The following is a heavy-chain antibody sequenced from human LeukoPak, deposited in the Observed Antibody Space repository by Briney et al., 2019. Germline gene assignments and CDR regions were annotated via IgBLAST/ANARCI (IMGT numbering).Heavy chain of an antibody. D-gene: IGHD3-16*02. CDR2: ISSSSSYI. J-gene: IGHJ5*02. CDR1: GFTFSSYS. Sequence: GGSLRLSCAASGFTFSSYSMNWVRQAPEKGLEWVSSISSSSSYIYYADSVKGRFTISRDNAKNSLYLQMNSLRAEDTAVYYCARSSRRGELSLNWFDPWGQGTLVSVSS. CDR3: ARSSRRGELSLNWFDP. V-gene: IGHV3-21*01.